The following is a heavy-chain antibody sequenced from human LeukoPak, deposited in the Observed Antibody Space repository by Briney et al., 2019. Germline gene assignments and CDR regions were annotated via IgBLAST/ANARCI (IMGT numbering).Heavy chain of an antibody. Sequence: GGSLRLSCAASGFTFSSYSMNWVRQAPGKGLEWVSYISSSSTIYYADSVKGRFTISRENSRNTVYLQMNSLRAEDTAMYYCARFYGDDFSGYFDYWGQGTLVSVSS. V-gene: IGHV3-48*01. CDR3: ARFYGDDFSGYFDY. D-gene: IGHD4-17*01. CDR2: ISSSSTI. J-gene: IGHJ4*02. CDR1: GFTFSSYS.